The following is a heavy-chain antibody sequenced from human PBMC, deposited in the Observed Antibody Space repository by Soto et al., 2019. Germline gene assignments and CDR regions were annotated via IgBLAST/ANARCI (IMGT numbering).Heavy chain of an antibody. Sequence: PGESLKISCAASGFTFSSYEMNWVRQAPGKGLEWVSYISSGGTTIYYADSVKGRFTISRDNAKNSLDLQMNSLRADDTAIYYCARALDFWSGYLSDWGQGTLVTVSS. D-gene: IGHD3-3*01. CDR1: GFTFSSYE. J-gene: IGHJ4*02. CDR2: ISSGGTTI. V-gene: IGHV3-48*03. CDR3: ARALDFWSGYLSD.